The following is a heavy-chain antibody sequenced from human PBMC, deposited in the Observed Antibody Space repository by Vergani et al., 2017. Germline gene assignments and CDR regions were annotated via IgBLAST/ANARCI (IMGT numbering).Heavy chain of an antibody. CDR1: GGSISSENYY. J-gene: IGHJ6*02. D-gene: IGHD3-10*01. CDR2: ISTSGNT. CDR3: ARHRGSGGFFPSSYFYGMDV. Sequence: QVQLQESGPGLVKPSQTLSLTCLVSGGSISSENYYWTWIRQPAGKELEWIGQISTSGNTKYTPSLNSRVTISLEASKDEFSLNLKSVTAADTAIYYCARHRGSGGFFPSSYFYGMDVWGHGTTVTVSS. V-gene: IGHV4-61*02.